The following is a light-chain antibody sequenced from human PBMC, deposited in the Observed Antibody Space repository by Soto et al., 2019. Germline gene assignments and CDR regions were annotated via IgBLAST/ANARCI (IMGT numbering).Light chain of an antibody. Sequence: DIQLTQSPSFLSASVGDRVTITCRASQGISSYLAWYQQKPGKAPKLLIYAASTLQSGVSSRLSGSGSGTEFTLTISSLQPEDFATYYCQQLNSYPYTFGQGTKLEIK. CDR2: AAS. CDR1: QGISSY. CDR3: QQLNSYPYT. V-gene: IGKV1-9*01. J-gene: IGKJ2*01.